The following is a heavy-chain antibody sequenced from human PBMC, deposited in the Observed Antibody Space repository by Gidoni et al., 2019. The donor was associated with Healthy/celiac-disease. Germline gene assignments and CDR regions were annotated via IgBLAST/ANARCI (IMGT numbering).Heavy chain of an antibody. Sequence: QLQLQESGPGLVKPSETLSLTCTVSGGSISSSSYYWGWLRQPPGKGLEWIGSIYSSGSTYHNPSLKSRVTISVDTSKNQFSLKRSSVTAADTAVYYCARLTTVVTPVVDAFDIWGQGTMDTVSS. CDR3: ARLTTVVTPVVDAFDI. J-gene: IGHJ3*02. V-gene: IGHV4-39*01. D-gene: IGHD4-17*01. CDR2: IYSSGST. CDR1: GGSISSSSYY.